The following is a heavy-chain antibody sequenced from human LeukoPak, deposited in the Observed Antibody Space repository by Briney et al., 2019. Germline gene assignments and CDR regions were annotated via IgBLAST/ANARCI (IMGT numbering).Heavy chain of an antibody. CDR3: ARLDDYGDLWY. V-gene: IGHV3-48*03. D-gene: IGHD4-17*01. CDR1: GFTFSTYG. Sequence: GGSLRLSCAASGFTFSTYGMSWVRQAPGKGLEWVSYISSSGYTIYYADSVKGRFTISRDNAKDSLYLQMNSLRAEDTAVYYCARLDDYGDLWYWGQGTLVTVSS. CDR2: ISSSGYTI. J-gene: IGHJ4*02.